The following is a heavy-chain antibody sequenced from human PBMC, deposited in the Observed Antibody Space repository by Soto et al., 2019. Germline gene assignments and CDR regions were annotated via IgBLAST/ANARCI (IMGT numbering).Heavy chain of an antibody. D-gene: IGHD6-19*01. CDR1: GFTFSSYA. CDR3: AKEPTYSSGWSLYFDY. J-gene: IGHJ4*02. Sequence: PGGSLRLSCAASGFTFSSYAMSWVRQAPGKGLEWVSAISGSGGSTYYADSVKGRFTISRDNSKNTLYLQMNSLRAEDTAVYYCAKEPTYSSGWSLYFDYWGQGTLVTVSS. CDR2: ISGSGGST. V-gene: IGHV3-23*01.